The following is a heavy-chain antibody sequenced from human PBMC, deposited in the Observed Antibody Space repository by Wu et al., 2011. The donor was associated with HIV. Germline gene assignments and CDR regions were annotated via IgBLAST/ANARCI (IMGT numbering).Heavy chain of an antibody. CDR1: GDTFSSFA. V-gene: IGHV1-69*05. CDR2: IIPIFDTA. J-gene: IGHJ6*03. CDR3: ARVGGQLGFYYDYYIDI. Sequence: HVQLVQSGAEVKKPGSSVKVSCKASGDTFSSFAISWVRQAPGQGLEWMGGIIPIFDTANYAQKFQGRLTMTRDTSIGTAYMELSSLRSEDTAVYYCARVGGQLGFYYDYYIDIWGKGTTVTVSS. D-gene: IGHD1-1*01.